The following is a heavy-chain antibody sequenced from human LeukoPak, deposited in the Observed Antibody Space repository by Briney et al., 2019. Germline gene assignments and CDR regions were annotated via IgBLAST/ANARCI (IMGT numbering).Heavy chain of an antibody. CDR1: GGSISSYY. CDR3: AREKKYYYGSGSSYYFDY. J-gene: IGHJ4*02. Sequence: SDTLSLTCTVSGGSISSYYWSWIRQPPGKGLEWIGYIYYSGSTNYNPSLKSRVTISVDTSKNQFSLKLSSVTAADTAVYYCAREKKYYYGSGSSYYFDYWGQGTLVTVSS. D-gene: IGHD3-10*01. V-gene: IGHV4-59*01. CDR2: IYYSGST.